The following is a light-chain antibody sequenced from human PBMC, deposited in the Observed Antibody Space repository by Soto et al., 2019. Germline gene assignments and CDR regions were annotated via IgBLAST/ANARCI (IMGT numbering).Light chain of an antibody. V-gene: IGKV3-20*01. CDR3: HQYGTSPLT. CDR2: GAS. Sequence: EIVLTQSPGTLSLSPGERATLSCRASQSVSSSYLAWYQQKPGQPPRLLIYGASSRSTGIPDRFSGSGSGTDFTLTISRLEPEDFAVYYCHQYGTSPLTFGGGTKLEIK. J-gene: IGKJ4*01. CDR1: QSVSSSY.